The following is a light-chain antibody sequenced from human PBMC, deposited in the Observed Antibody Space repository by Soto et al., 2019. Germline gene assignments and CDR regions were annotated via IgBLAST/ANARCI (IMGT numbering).Light chain of an antibody. V-gene: IGKV1-5*01. Sequence: DIQMTQSPSTLSASVGDRVTITCRASQRISDWVAWYQQKPGEAPRLLIFDASNLKSGVPSRFSGSGSGTECSLTISSLQSDDFATYYCQQYDSYSWTFGQGTKVDIK. J-gene: IGKJ1*01. CDR1: QRISDW. CDR2: DAS. CDR3: QQYDSYSWT.